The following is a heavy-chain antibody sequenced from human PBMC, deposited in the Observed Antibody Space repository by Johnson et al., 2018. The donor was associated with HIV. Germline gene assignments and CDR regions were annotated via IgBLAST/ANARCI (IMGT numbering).Heavy chain of an antibody. CDR2: ISYDGSNK. Sequence: QVQLVESGGGVVQPGRSLRLSCAASGFTFSSYAMHWVRQAPGKGLEWVAVISYDGSNKYYADSVKGRFTISRDNSKNTLYLQMNSRRAEDTAVYYCARDRGIAARPFRYAFDIWGQGTMGTVSS. CDR1: GFTFSSYA. D-gene: IGHD6-6*01. J-gene: IGHJ3*02. V-gene: IGHV3-30*04. CDR3: ARDRGIAARPFRYAFDI.